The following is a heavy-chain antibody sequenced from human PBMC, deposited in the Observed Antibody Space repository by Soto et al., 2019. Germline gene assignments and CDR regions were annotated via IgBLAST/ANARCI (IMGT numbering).Heavy chain of an antibody. CDR2: IYYSGST. CDR1: GGSISSSSYY. J-gene: IGHJ4*02. D-gene: IGHD3-10*01. CDR3: ESLTDWGSGNS. V-gene: IGHV4-39*01. Sequence: QLQLQESGPGLVKPSETLSLTCTVSGGSISSSSYYWGWIRQPPGKGLEWIGSIYYSGSTYYNPSLTSRVTISVDTSKNQFSLKLTSVTDAETAVYYCESLTDWGSGNSWGQGTMVTVSS.